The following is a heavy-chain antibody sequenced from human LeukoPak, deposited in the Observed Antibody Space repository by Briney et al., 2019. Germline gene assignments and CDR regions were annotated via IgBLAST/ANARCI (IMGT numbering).Heavy chain of an antibody. CDR2: ISSSSSYI. Sequence: GGSLRLSCAASGFXFSSYSMNWVRQAPGKGLEWVSSISSSSSYIYYADSVKGRFTISRDNAKNSLYLQMNSLRAEDTAVYYCARSGDSSGYYEDHWGQGILVTVSS. J-gene: IGHJ4*02. V-gene: IGHV3-21*01. D-gene: IGHD3-22*01. CDR3: ARSGDSSGYYEDH. CDR1: GFXFSSYS.